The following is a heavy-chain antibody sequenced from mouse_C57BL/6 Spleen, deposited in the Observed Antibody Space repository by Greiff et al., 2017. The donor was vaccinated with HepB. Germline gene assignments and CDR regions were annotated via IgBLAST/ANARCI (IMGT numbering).Heavy chain of an antibody. Sequence: QVQLQQPGAELVKPGASVKLSCKASGYTFTSYWMHWVKQRPGRGLEWIGRIDPNSGGTKYNEKFKCKATLTVDKPSSTAYMQRSSLTSEDSAVYYCARSGVYDYGWFAYWGQGTLVTVSA. J-gene: IGHJ3*01. CDR3: ARSGVYDYGWFAY. CDR1: GYTFTSYW. V-gene: IGHV1-72*01. CDR2: IDPNSGGT. D-gene: IGHD2-4*01.